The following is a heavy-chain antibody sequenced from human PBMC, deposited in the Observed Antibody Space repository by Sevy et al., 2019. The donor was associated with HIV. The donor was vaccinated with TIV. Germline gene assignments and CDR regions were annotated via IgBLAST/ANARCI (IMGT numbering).Heavy chain of an antibody. J-gene: IGHJ4*02. Sequence: GGSLRLSCAASGFTFSSFNMNWVRQAPGKGLEWVSSISGLSNYIYYAESLKGGFIISRDNAKNTLYLQMNSLRADDTAVYYCARGPPDGSYDYFDYWGQGTLVTVSS. CDR3: ARGPPDGSYDYFDY. CDR2: ISGLSNYI. D-gene: IGHD1-26*01. V-gene: IGHV3-21*06. CDR1: GFTFSSFN.